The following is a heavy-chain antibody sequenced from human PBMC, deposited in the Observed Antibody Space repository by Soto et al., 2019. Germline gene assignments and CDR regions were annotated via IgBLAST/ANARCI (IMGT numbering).Heavy chain of an antibody. CDR1: GGTFSRNA. J-gene: IGHJ4*02. D-gene: IGHD2-2*01. V-gene: IGHV1-69*06. CDR2: IIPFFDTA. Sequence: QVQLVQSGAEVKKAGSSVKVSCKAAGGTFSRNAISWVRQAPGQGLEWMGGIIPFFDTANYAKKFQGRVTVSADKATSTAYMELGSLTSEGTAVYYCARSTPQSGSFMQIFDYWGQGTLVTVSS. CDR3: ARSTPQSGSFMQIFDY.